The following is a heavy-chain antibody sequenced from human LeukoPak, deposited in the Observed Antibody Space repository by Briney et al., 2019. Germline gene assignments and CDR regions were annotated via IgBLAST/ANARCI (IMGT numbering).Heavy chain of an antibody. Sequence: GGSLRLSCAASGLTVSSSYMSWVRQAPGKGLEWVSIIYNDGSTYYADSMKGRFTISRDNSKDTLYLQVNSLRAEDTAMYYCARNILFAFDIWGQGTMVTVSS. CDR2: IYNDGST. D-gene: IGHD2/OR15-2a*01. CDR1: GLTVSSSY. V-gene: IGHV3-53*01. CDR3: ARNILFAFDI. J-gene: IGHJ3*02.